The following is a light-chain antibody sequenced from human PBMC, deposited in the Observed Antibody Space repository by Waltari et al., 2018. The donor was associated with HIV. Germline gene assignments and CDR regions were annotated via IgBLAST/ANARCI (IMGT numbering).Light chain of an antibody. CDR3: CSYAGSNIHWV. CDR1: SRYVNNSTY. Sequence: QSALTQPRSVSGSPGQSVTISCPGTSRYVNNSTYVSWYQHHPGEAPKLVIFGVNKRPSGVPDRFSGSNSGNTASLTISGLQAEDEGHYYCCSYAGSNIHWVFGGGTKLTVL. V-gene: IGLV2-11*01. CDR2: GVN. J-gene: IGLJ3*02.